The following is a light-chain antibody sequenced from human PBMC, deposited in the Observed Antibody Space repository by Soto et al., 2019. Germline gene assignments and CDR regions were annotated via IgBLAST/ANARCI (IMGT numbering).Light chain of an antibody. CDR1: QSVLYSSNNKNY. CDR2: WAS. Sequence: DIVMTQSPDSLAVSLGERATINCKSSQSVLYSSNNKNYLDRDQQKPGQPPKLLIYWASTLESGVPDRFSGSGSGTDFTLTISSLQAEDVAVYYCQQYYATPPYTFGQGTKVEIK. J-gene: IGKJ2*01. CDR3: QQYYATPPYT. V-gene: IGKV4-1*01.